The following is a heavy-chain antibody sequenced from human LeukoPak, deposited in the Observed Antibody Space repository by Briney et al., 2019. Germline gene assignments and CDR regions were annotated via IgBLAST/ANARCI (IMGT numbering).Heavy chain of an antibody. CDR3: ARLTVPLRFDP. CDR1: GGSISSYY. D-gene: IGHD2-2*01. Sequence: SETLSLTCTVSGGSISSYYWSWIRQPPGKGLEWVGYIYYSGSTNYNPSLKSRVTISVDTSKNQFSLKLNSVSAADTAVYYCARLTVPLRFDPWGQGTLVTVSS. CDR2: IYYSGST. V-gene: IGHV4-59*01. J-gene: IGHJ5*02.